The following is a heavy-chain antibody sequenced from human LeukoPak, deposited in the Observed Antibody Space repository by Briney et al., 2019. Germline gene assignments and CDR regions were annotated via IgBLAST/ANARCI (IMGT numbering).Heavy chain of an antibody. D-gene: IGHD3-10*01. V-gene: IGHV3-21*01. CDR1: GFTFSSYS. CDR3: ARGTKRGSGSNQHDY. J-gene: IGHJ4*02. Sequence: GGSLRLSCAASGFTFSSYSMNWVRQAPGKGLEWVSSISSSSSSYIYYADSVKGRFTISRDNAKNSLYLQMNSLRAEDTAVYYCARGTKRGSGSNQHDYWGQGTLVTVSS. CDR2: ISSSSSSYI.